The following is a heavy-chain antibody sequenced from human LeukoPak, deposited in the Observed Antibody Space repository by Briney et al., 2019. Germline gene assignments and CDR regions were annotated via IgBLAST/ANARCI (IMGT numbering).Heavy chain of an antibody. J-gene: IGHJ4*02. D-gene: IGHD2-15*01. CDR2: IFGSSGSA. CDR1: GFTFGSYA. V-gene: IGHV3-23*01. CDR3: AKTTTGYSSGRYPAWPIDY. Sequence: GGSLRLSCAASGFTFGSYAMYWVRQAPGKGLEWVSGIFGSSGSAHYADSVKGRFTISRDNSKNTVYLQMDSLRVEDTAIYYCAKTTTGYSSGRYPAWPIDYWGQGTLVTVYS.